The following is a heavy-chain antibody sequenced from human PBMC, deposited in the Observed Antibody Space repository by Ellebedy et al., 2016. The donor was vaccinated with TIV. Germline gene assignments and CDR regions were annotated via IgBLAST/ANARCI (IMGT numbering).Heavy chain of an antibody. J-gene: IGHJ6*03. CDR1: GFTFSSYG. V-gene: IGHV3-30*03. D-gene: IGHD3-10*01. CDR3: ARHGSGSYYYYYYYMDV. CDR2: ISYDGSNK. Sequence: GGSLRLSXAASGFTFSSYGMHWVRQAPGKGLEWVAVISYDGSNKYYADSVKGRFTISRDNAKNSLYLQMNSLRAEDTAVYYCARHGSGSYYYYYYYMDVWGKGTTVTVSS.